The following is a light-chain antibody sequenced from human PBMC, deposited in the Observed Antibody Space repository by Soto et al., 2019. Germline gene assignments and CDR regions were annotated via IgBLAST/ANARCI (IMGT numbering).Light chain of an antibody. CDR1: QSVGSY. CDR3: QQRASWPIT. J-gene: IGKJ5*01. V-gene: IGKV3-11*01. Sequence: EIVLTQSPDTLSLSPGERATLSCRASQSVGSYLAWYQQKPGQAPRLLIHDASNRATGIPARFSGSESGTGFTLTISSLEPEDFAVYYCQQRASWPITFGQGTRLENK. CDR2: DAS.